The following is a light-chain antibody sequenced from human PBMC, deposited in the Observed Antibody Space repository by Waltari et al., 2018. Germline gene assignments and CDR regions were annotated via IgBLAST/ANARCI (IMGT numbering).Light chain of an antibody. CDR2: AAS. V-gene: IGKV3-20*01. CDR1: QSISSSY. Sequence: IVLTQSPVTLSVSPGDRATLSCRASQSISSSYIAWYQRRPGQPPRLLIYAASTRVDGVPDRFDGSGSGTDFSLTINGLEPEDSAVYYCQHYSLSPWTFGRGTTVVI. J-gene: IGKJ1*01. CDR3: QHYSLSPWT.